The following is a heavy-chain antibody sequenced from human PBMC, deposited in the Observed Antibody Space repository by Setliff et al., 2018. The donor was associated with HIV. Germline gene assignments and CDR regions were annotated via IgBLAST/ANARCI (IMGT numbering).Heavy chain of an antibody. CDR2: IYYSGDT. J-gene: IGHJ3*02. Sequence: KTSETLSLTCSVSGGSITGSGYHWGWIRQPPGKGLEWIGNIYYSGDTFYNASLRSRLTLSVDTSKNQFSLKLNSVTASDTAMYYCTGHRGPPWDAFDIWGQGTMVTVSS. V-gene: IGHV4-39*01. CDR3: TGHRGPPWDAFDI. CDR1: GGSITGSGYH.